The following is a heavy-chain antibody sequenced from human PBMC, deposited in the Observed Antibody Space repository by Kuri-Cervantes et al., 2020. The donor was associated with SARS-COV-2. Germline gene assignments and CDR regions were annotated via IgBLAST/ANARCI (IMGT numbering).Heavy chain of an antibody. V-gene: IGHV4-59*11. J-gene: IGHJ3*02. Sequence: SETLSLTCTVSGGSISSHYWSWIRRPPGKGLEWIGYIYYSGSTNYNPSLKSRVTISVDTSKNQFSLKLSSVTAADTAVYYCARSRITMIVDQSGAFDIWGQGTMVTVSS. CDR3: ARSRITMIVDQSGAFDI. CDR2: IYYSGST. CDR1: GGSISSHY. D-gene: IGHD3-22*01.